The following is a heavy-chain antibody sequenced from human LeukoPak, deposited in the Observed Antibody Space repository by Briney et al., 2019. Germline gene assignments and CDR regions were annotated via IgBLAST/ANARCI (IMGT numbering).Heavy chain of an antibody. V-gene: IGHV4-38-2*02. Sequence: SETLSLTCTVSGYSISSGYYWGWIRQPPGKGLEWIGSIYYSGSTYYNPSLKSRVTISVDTSKNQFSLKLSSVTAADTAVYYCARHYYDSSGYYWFDYWGQGTLVAVSS. D-gene: IGHD3-22*01. CDR1: GYSISSGYY. CDR2: IYYSGST. CDR3: ARHYYDSSGYYWFDY. J-gene: IGHJ4*02.